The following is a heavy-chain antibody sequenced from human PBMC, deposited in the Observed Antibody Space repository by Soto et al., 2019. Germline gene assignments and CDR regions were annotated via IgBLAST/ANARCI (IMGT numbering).Heavy chain of an antibody. CDR2: IVVGRGNT. V-gene: IGHV1-58*02. J-gene: IGHJ4*02. CDR3: AKVGWVKAY. CDR1: GFTFTSSA. Sequence: SVKVSCKASGFTFTSSAMQWVRQARGQRLEWIGWIVVGRGNTNYAQKFQGRVTITRDMSTSTAYMELNSLRAEDTAVYYCAKVGWVKAYWGQGTLVTVSS. D-gene: IGHD3-3*01.